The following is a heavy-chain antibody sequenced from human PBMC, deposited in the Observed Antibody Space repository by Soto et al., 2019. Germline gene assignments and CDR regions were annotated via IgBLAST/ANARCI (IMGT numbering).Heavy chain of an antibody. D-gene: IGHD3-3*01. CDR1: GGSISSGDYY. V-gene: IGHV4-31*03. J-gene: IGHJ5*02. CDR2: IYYSGST. CDR3: ARWWSGSRQGFDP. Sequence: SETLSLTCTVSGGSISSGDYYWSWIRQHPGNGLEWIGYIYYSGSTYYNPSLKSRVAISVDTSKSQFSLKLSSVTAADTAVYYCARWWSGSRQGFDPWGQGTLVTVSS.